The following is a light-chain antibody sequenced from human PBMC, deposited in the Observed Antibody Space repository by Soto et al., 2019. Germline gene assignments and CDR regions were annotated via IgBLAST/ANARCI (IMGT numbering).Light chain of an antibody. CDR1: QSISSW. CDR3: QQYDNLPPLT. CDR2: DAS. Sequence: IQMTQSPSTLSASLGDRVTITCRASQSISSWLAWYQQKPGKAPKLLIYDASSLETGVPSRFSGSGSGTDFTFTISSLQPEDIATYYCQQYDNLPPLTFGGGTKVDIK. J-gene: IGKJ4*01. V-gene: IGKV1-5*01.